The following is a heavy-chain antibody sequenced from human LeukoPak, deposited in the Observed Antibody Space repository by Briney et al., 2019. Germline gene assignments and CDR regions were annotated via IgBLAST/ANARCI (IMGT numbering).Heavy chain of an antibody. CDR3: ARVGRDITIFGVVIKDYYYYYMDV. V-gene: IGHV3-7*01. CDR2: IKHDGSEK. CDR1: GFIFSGYW. D-gene: IGHD3-3*01. Sequence: GGSLRLSCAASGFIFSGYWMTWVRQAPGKGLEWVASIKHDGSEKYYVDSVKGRFTISRDNAKDSLYLQMNSLRAEDTAVYYCARVGRDITIFGVVIKDYYYYYMDVWGKGTTVTVSS. J-gene: IGHJ6*03.